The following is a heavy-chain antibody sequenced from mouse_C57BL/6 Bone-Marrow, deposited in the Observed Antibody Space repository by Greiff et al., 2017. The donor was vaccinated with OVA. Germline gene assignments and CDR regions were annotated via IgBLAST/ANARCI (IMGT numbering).Heavy chain of an antibody. CDR1: GFNIKNTY. CDR2: IDPANGNT. V-gene: IGHV14-3*01. J-gene: IGHJ2*01. Sequence: ESVAELVRPGASVKLSCTASGFNIKNTYMHWVKQRPEQGLEWIGRIDPANGNTKYAPKFQGKATITADTSSNTAYLQLSSLTSEDTAIYYCAIYDGFLYYFDYWGQGTTLTVSS. D-gene: IGHD2-3*01. CDR3: AIYDGFLYYFDY.